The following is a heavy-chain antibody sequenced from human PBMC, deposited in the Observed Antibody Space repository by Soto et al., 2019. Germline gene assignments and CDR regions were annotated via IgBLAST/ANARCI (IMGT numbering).Heavy chain of an antibody. CDR1: GFTFSSYS. CDR2: ISSSSSYI. Sequence: EVQLVESGGGLVKPGGSLRLSCAASGFTFSSYSMNWVRQAPGKGLEWVSSISSSSSYIYYAASVKGRFTISRDNAKNSLYLQMNSLRAEDTAVYYCARDPPPGYDHDYWGQGTLVTVSS. CDR3: ARDPPPGYDHDY. V-gene: IGHV3-21*01. J-gene: IGHJ4*02. D-gene: IGHD5-12*01.